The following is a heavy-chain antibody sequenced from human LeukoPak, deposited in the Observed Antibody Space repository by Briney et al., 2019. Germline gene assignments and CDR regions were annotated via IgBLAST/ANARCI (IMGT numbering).Heavy chain of an antibody. D-gene: IGHD1-1*01. V-gene: IGHV4-39*07. CDR2: IYYSGST. Sequence: SETLSLTCTVSGGSISSSSYYWGWIRQPPGKGLEWIGSIYYSGSTYYNPSLKSRVTISVDTSKNQFSLKLSSVTAADTAVYYCARYTGGLYWGQGTLVTVSS. CDR3: ARYTGGLY. CDR1: GGSISSSSYY. J-gene: IGHJ4*02.